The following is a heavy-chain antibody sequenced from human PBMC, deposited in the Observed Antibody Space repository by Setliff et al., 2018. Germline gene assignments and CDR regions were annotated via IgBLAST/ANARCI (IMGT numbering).Heavy chain of an antibody. V-gene: IGHV4-34*01. CDR1: GASFSNYY. J-gene: IGHJ5*02. D-gene: IGHD6-6*01. CDR2: FDHSGTT. CDR3: ARGYAARVGFGNWFDP. Sequence: SETLSLTCTVYGASFSNYYWGWVRQPPEERLEWIAEFDHSGTTKYNPSLMGRVTISVDTSKNQFSLKLSSVTAADTAVFYCARGYAARVGFGNWFDPWGQGTLVTVSS.